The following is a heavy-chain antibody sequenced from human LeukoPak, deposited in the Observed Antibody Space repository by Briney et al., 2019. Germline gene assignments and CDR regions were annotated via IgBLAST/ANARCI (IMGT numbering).Heavy chain of an antibody. J-gene: IGHJ4*02. Sequence: SETLSLTCTVSGGSISSSSYYWGWLRQPPGKGLEWIGSIYYSGSTYYNPSLKSRVTISVDTSNNQFSLRLSSVTASDTAVYYCARQYGSGSYYPPFDYWGQGTLVTVSS. D-gene: IGHD3-10*01. CDR3: ARQYGSGSYYPPFDY. CDR2: IYYSGST. CDR1: GGSISSSSYY. V-gene: IGHV4-39*01.